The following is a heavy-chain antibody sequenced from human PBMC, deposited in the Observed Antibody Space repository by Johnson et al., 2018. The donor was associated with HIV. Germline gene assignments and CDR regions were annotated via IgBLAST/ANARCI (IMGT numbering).Heavy chain of an antibody. D-gene: IGHD3-22*01. CDR1: GFTFSSYW. Sequence: VQLVESGGGLVQPGGSLILSCAASGFTFSSYWMHWVRQAPGKGLVWVSRISSDGSSTYYADSVQGRFTISRDNAKNTMFVQMNSLRAEDTAVYYCARGFDSSGYYWGHSLGKGFDIWGQGTSVTVS. CDR2: ISSDGSST. V-gene: IGHV3-74*02. J-gene: IGHJ3*02. CDR3: ARGFDSSGYYWGHSLGKGFDI.